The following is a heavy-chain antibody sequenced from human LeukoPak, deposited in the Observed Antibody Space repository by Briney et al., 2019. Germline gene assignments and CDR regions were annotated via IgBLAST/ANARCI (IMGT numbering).Heavy chain of an antibody. CDR3: ARDPATVGSSEFDY. D-gene: IGHD1-26*01. CDR2: IIPILGTA. J-gene: IGHJ4*02. V-gene: IGHV1-69*08. Sequence: GASVKVSCKASGGTFSRNTISWVRQAHGQGLEWMGRIIPILGTANYAQKFQGRVTITADKSTSTAYMELSSLRSEDTAVYYCARDPATVGSSEFDYWGQGTLVTVSS. CDR1: GGTFSRNT.